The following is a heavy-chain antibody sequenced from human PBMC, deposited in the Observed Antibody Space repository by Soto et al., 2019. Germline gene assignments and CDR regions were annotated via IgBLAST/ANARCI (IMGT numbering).Heavy chain of an antibody. Sequence: EVQLVESGGVLVQPGGSLRVSCAASGFTFSTSWMNWVRQAPGKGLEWVANINGDGSEEFYVDSGRGRLTISRDNVKNSLFLQMHSLRAEDTAVYYCAAGFPPDYWGQGTLVTVSS. CDR2: INGDGSEE. CDR3: AAGFPPDY. J-gene: IGHJ4*02. CDR1: GFTFSTSW. V-gene: IGHV3-7*01. D-gene: IGHD3-10*01.